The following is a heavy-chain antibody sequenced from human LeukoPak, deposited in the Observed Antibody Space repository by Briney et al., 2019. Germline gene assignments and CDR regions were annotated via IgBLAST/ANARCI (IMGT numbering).Heavy chain of an antibody. CDR2: INHSGST. D-gene: IGHD2-15*01. Sequence: SETLSLTCAVYGGSFSGYYWSWIRQPPGKGLEWIGEINHSGSTNDNPSLKSRVTISVDTSKNQCSLKLSSVTAEDTAVYYCARVSKKDIVVAVDADAFDIWGQGPMVTVSS. CDR1: GGSFSGYY. J-gene: IGHJ3*02. CDR3: ARVSKKDIVVAVDADAFDI. V-gene: IGHV4-34*01.